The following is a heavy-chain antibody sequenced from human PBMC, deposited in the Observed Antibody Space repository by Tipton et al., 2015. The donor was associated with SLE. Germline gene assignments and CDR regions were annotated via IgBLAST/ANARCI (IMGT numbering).Heavy chain of an antibody. Sequence: LTCPVSGGSISNYYWSWIRQTPGKGLEWCGYVYTSGSTIYNPSLKSRVTISVDTSKNQVSLKLNSVTAADTAVYYCARGKTRVEYWGQGTLVTVSS. CDR3: ARGKTRVEY. CDR1: GGSISNYY. CDR2: VYTSGST. V-gene: IGHV4-4*08. J-gene: IGHJ4*02. D-gene: IGHD1-14*01.